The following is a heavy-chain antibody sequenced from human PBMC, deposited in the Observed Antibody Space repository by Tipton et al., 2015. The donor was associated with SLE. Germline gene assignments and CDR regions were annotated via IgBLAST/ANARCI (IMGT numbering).Heavy chain of an antibody. V-gene: IGHV3-74*01. Sequence: GSLRLSCAASGLTFSGYWMHWVRQAPGKGLVWVSRIKSDGSSTNYADSVKGRFTISRDNAKNTLYLQMNSLRAEDTAVYYCTRDKGGFHAFDIWGQGTMVTVSS. CDR3: TRDKGGFHAFDI. J-gene: IGHJ3*02. D-gene: IGHD2-15*01. CDR1: GLTFSGYW. CDR2: IKSDGSST.